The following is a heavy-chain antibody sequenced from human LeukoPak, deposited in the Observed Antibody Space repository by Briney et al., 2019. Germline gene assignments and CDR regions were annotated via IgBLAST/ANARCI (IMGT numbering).Heavy chain of an antibody. D-gene: IGHD6-19*01. CDR1: GFTFSSYG. CDR2: IYSGGST. CDR3: ARVRLDSSERYLDAFEN. Sequence: PGGSLRRSCAAYGFTFSSYGMHWVRQAPGKGLEWVSSIYSGGSTYYADSVKGRFTISRDNSKNTVYLQMNSLRAEDTAVYYCARVRLDSSERYLDAFENWGQGTMVTVSS. J-gene: IGHJ3*02. V-gene: IGHV3-53*01.